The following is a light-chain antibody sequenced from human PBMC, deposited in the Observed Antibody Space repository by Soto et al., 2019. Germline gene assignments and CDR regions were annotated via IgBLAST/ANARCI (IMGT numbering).Light chain of an antibody. J-gene: IGLJ1*01. CDR2: DVS. V-gene: IGLV2-14*03. Sequence: QSALTQPVSVSGSPGQSITVSCTGTSNDVGAYNYVSWYQQHPGTAPKLMIYDVSNRPSGVSNRFSGSKSGNTASLTISGLQVGDEADYYCPSYTSRRTFVFGTGTKLTVL. CDR3: PSYTSRRTFV. CDR1: SNDVGAYNY.